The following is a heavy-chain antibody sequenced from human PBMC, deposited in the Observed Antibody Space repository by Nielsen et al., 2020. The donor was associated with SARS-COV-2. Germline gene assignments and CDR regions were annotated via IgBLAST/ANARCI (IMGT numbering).Heavy chain of an antibody. CDR1: GFTFSSYG. Sequence: GGSLRLSCAASGFTFSSYGMHWVRQAPGKRLEWVAVIWYDGSNKYYADSVKGRFTISRDNSKNTLYLQMNSLRAEDTAVYYCARWGHADFDYWGQGTLVTVSS. CDR2: IWYDGSNK. CDR3: ARWGHADFDY. V-gene: IGHV3-33*01. D-gene: IGHD3-16*01. J-gene: IGHJ4*02.